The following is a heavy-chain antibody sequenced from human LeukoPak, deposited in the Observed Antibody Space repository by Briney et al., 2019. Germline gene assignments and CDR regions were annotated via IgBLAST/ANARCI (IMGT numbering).Heavy chain of an antibody. J-gene: IGHJ4*02. CDR2: ISSGNKYI. CDR3: ARALSYSYGSMDF. V-gene: IGHV3-21*01. CDR1: VFTFGSYS. Sequence: GGSLRLSCAASVFTFGSYSMNWVRQAPGKGLEWVSSISSGNKYIYNADSVKGRFTISRDNAKNSLYLQMNSLRAEDTAVYYCARALSYSYGSMDFWGQGTLVIVSS. D-gene: IGHD5-18*01.